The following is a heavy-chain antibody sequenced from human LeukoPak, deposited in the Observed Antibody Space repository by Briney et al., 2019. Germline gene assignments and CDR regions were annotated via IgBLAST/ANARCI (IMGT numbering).Heavy chain of an antibody. D-gene: IGHD1-1*01. J-gene: IGHJ4*02. CDR3: ARQFAKYMAF. V-gene: IGHV6-1*01. CDR1: WNSVSSNRAA. CDR2: TCYISKRYN. Sequence: SQTLSLICAIFWNSVSSNRAAWHWISQSPSTGLEWLGRTCYISKRYNEYAPSVKSRITLHPDTSKNQFSLQPKSVTPDDTALYYCARQFAKYMAFWGQGTLVTVSS.